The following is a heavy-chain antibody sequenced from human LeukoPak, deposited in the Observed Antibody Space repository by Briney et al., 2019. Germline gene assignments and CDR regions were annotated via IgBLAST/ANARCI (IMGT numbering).Heavy chain of an antibody. V-gene: IGHV4-61*08. Sequence: PSETLSLTCAVSGVSVGSAGYYWTWIRQPPGKELEWIGYVYYSGNSNYNPFFKSRVTMSLDPSENQFPLKLTSVTAADTAVYYCARSQSQSGAYRYYFAYWGQGTPVTVSS. J-gene: IGHJ4*02. D-gene: IGHD1-26*01. CDR1: GVSVGSAGYY. CDR3: ARSQSQSGAYRYYFAY. CDR2: VYYSGNS.